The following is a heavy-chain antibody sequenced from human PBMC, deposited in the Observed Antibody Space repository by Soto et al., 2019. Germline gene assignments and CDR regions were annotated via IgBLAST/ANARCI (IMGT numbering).Heavy chain of an antibody. J-gene: IGHJ4*02. CDR1: GGSISSYY. CDR2: IYYSGST. V-gene: IGHV4-59*01. D-gene: IGHD5-18*01. Sequence: PSETLSLTCTVSGGSISSYYLSWIRQPPGKGLEWIGYIYYSGSTNYNPSLKSRVTISVDTSKNQFSLKLSSVTAADTAVYYCARDRGYSYGPYYFDYWGQGTLVTVSS. CDR3: ARDRGYSYGPYYFDY.